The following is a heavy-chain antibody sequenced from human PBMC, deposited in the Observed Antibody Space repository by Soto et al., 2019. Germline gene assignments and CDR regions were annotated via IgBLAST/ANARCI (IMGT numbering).Heavy chain of an antibody. CDR2: IYYSGST. CDR1: GASFSSASYF. Sequence: PSKTLYLTCPFPGASFSSASYFWSWIRQPPVKGLEGIGYIYYSGSTNYNPSLKSRVTISVDTSKNQFSLKLSSVTAADTAVYYCARSEMGRYSKDNWFDPWGQGTLVTVS. V-gene: IGHV4-61*01. J-gene: IGHJ5*02. D-gene: IGHD1-26*01. CDR3: ARSEMGRYSKDNWFDP.